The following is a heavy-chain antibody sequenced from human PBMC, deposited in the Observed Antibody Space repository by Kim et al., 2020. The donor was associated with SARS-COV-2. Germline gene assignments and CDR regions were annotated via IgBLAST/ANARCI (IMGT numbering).Heavy chain of an antibody. Sequence: GGSLRLSCVASGFTFSDYYMDWVRQAPGTGLEWVGRSRNKANSYTTEYAASVKGRFTISRDDSRNSLYLQMNSLKTEDTAVYYCARGHSTNGWRTIDYWGQGTLVTVSS. V-gene: IGHV3-72*01. D-gene: IGHD2-8*01. J-gene: IGHJ4*02. CDR3: ARGHSTNGWRTIDY. CDR2: SRNKANSYTT. CDR1: GFTFSDYY.